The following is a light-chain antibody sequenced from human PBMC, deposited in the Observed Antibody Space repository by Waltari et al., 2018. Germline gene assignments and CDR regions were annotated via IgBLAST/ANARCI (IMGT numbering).Light chain of an antibody. CDR3: SSYTSSNSYV. V-gene: IGLV2-14*03. CDR1: SSDVGGYNY. CDR2: DVS. Sequence: QSALTQPASESGSPGQSITISCTGTSSDVGGYNYVSWYQQHPGKGPKLMTYDVSNRPSGVPNRFSGSKSGNTASLTISGLQAEDEADYYCSSYTSSNSYVFGTGTKVTVL. J-gene: IGLJ1*01.